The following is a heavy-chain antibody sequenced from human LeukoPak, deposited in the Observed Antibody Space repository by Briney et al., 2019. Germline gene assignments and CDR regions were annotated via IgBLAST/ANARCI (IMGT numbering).Heavy chain of an antibody. D-gene: IGHD6-13*01. V-gene: IGHV3-30-3*01. CDR2: ISYDGSNK. CDR1: GFTFSSYA. J-gene: IGHJ4*02. Sequence: GGSLRLSCAASGFTFSSYAMHWVRQAPGKGLEWVAVISYDGSNKYYADSVKGRFTISRDNSKNTLYLQMNSLRAEDTAVYYCAREQQLVGTFDYWGQGTLVTVSS. CDR3: AREQQLVGTFDY.